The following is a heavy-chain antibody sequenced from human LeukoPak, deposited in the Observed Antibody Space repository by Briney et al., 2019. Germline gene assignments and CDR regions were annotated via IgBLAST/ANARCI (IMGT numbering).Heavy chain of an antibody. Sequence: ASVKVSCKASGYTFTGYYMHWVRQAPGQGLEWMGWINPNRGGTNYAQKFQGSVTMTTDTSTSTAYMELRSLRSDDTAVYYCARDLDYYDSSGSGWFDPWGQGTLVTVSS. V-gene: IGHV1-2*02. CDR3: ARDLDYYDSSGSGWFDP. CDR2: INPNRGGT. J-gene: IGHJ5*02. D-gene: IGHD3-22*01. CDR1: GYTFTGYY.